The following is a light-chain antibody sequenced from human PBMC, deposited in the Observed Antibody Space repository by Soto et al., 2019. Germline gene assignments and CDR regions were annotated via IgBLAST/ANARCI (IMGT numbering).Light chain of an antibody. CDR1: SSYVGGYNY. CDR2: EVT. Sequence: QSALTQPASVSGSPGQSITISCTGTSSYVGGYNYVSWYEQHPGKAPKLMIYEVTNRPSGVSYRFSGSKSGNTASLTISGLQAEDEADYYCTSYTGSSTLLLFGGGTKLTVL. CDR3: TSYTGSSTLLL. V-gene: IGLV2-14*01. J-gene: IGLJ2*01.